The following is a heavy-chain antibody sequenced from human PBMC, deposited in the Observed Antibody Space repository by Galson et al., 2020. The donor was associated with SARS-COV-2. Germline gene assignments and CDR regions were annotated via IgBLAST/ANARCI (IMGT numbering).Heavy chain of an antibody. CDR2: IRSRANGATT. CDR1: GFSFGDYA. Sequence: PGGSLRLECTASGFSFGDYAITWVRQAPGKGLEWVGFIRSRANGATTEYAASVKGRFTISRDDSKRIVYLQMNSLRIEDTAVYYCPRGWGPDTTAVRFDSWGQGTLVTVSS. V-gene: IGHV3-49*04. J-gene: IGHJ4*02. D-gene: IGHD2-8*01. CDR3: PRGWGPDTTAVRFDS.